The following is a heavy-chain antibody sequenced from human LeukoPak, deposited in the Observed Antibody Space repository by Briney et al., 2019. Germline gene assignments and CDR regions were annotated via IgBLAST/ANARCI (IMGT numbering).Heavy chain of an antibody. CDR1: GFTLSTYW. CDR2: INSDGSRT. V-gene: IGHV3-74*01. D-gene: IGHD2-2*01. J-gene: IGHJ4*02. Sequence: PGGSLRLSCAASGFTLSTYWMHWVRQGPGKGLVWVSCINSDGSRTTYADSVKGRFTISRDNSKNTLFLQMNSLRAEDTAVYYCAKVFSCSSTSCSYYFDYWGQGTLVTVSS. CDR3: AKVFSCSSTSCSYYFDY.